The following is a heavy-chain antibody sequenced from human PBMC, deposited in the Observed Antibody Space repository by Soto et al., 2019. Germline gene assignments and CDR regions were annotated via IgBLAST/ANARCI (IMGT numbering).Heavy chain of an antibody. CDR1: GYTFTSYY. V-gene: IGHV1-46*01. D-gene: IGHD3-16*01. CDR3: ARGLSPGGGAFDY. J-gene: IGHJ4*02. CDR2: INPSGGST. Sequence: ASVKVSCKASGYTFTSYYMHWVRQAPGQGLEWMGIINPSGGSTSCAQKFQGRVTTTRDTSTSTVYMELSSLRSEDTAVYYCARGLSPGGGAFDYWGQGTLVTVS.